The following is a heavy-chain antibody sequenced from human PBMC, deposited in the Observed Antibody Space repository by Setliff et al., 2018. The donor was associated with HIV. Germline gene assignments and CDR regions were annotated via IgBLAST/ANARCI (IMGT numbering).Heavy chain of an antibody. CDR2: VHHTGYL. V-gene: IGHV4-34*01. CDR1: GGPLTDHY. CDR3: ARDQSDWFY. J-gene: IGHJ4*02. D-gene: IGHD3-3*01. Sequence: SETLSLTCAVHGGPLTDHYWNWIRQSPGKGLEWIAEVHHTGYLNYNPSLKSRVTISVDKSKSQFSLKLNSVTAADTAVYYCARDQSDWFYWGQGTLVTVSS.